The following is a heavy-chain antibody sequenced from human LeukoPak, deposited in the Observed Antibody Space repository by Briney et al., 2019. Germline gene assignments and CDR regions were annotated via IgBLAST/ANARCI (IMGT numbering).Heavy chain of an antibody. CDR1: AASISSYY. V-gene: IGHV4-59*01. Sequence: SEPLSPTCTVSAASISSYYWSCLRPPPGKGLECIGFIYYSGSTTYNPSLKSRVTISIDTSKNQFSLKLSSVTAADTAVYYCAREGTTVTHFDYWGQGTLVTVSS. CDR2: IYYSGST. J-gene: IGHJ4*02. D-gene: IGHD4-11*01. CDR3: AREGTTVTHFDY.